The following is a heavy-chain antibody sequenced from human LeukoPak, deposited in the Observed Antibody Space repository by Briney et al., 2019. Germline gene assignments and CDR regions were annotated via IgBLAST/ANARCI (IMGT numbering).Heavy chain of an antibody. CDR3: ARSPLGDYFDY. CDR2: IGTAGDT. V-gene: IGHV3-13*01. J-gene: IGHJ4*02. Sequence: GGSLRLSCAASGFTFSSYAMSWVRQAPGNGLEWVSAIGTAGDTYYPDSVKGRFTISRENAKNSLFLQMNILRAGDTAVYYCARSPLGDYFDYWGQGTLVTVSS. CDR1: GFTFSSYA. D-gene: IGHD4-17*01.